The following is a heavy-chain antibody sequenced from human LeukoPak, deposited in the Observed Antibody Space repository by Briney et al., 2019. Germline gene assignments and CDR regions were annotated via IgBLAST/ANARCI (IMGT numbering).Heavy chain of an antibody. CDR1: GGSFSGYY. J-gene: IGHJ4*02. CDR3: ARDSPVIAFDY. V-gene: IGHV4-34*01. D-gene: IGHD3-16*02. CDR2: INHSGST. Sequence: SETLSLTCAVYGGSFSGYYWSWIRQPPGKGLEWIGEINHSGSTNYNPSLKSRVTISVDTCKNQFSLKLSSVTAADTAVYYCARDSPVIAFDYWGQGTLVTVSS.